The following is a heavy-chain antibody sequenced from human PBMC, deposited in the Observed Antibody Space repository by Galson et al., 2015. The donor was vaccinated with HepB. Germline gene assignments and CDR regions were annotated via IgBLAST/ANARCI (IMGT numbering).Heavy chain of an antibody. D-gene: IGHD4-17*01. Sequence: SLRLSCAASGFSLSICNMNWVRQAPGKGLEWVSYISSSSSTIYYADSVKGRFTISRDTAKNSLYLQMNSLRAEDTAVYYCVRTDYGDNLYAFDIWGQGTMVTVSS. CDR2: ISSSSSTI. V-gene: IGHV3-48*01. J-gene: IGHJ3*02. CDR1: GFSLSICN. CDR3: VRTDYGDNLYAFDI.